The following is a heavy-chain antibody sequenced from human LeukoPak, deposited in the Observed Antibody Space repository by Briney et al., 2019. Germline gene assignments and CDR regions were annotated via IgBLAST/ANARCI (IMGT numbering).Heavy chain of an antibody. J-gene: IGHJ3*02. CDR2: IRSKAYGGTT. CDR3: TGVNSGWYGSAFDI. D-gene: IGHD6-19*01. V-gene: IGHV3-49*04. Sequence: GGSLRLSCTASGFTFGEYAMSWVRQAPGKGLEWVGFIRSKAYGGTTEYAASVKGRFTISRDDSKSIAYLQMNSLKTEDTAVYYCTGVNSGWYGSAFDIWGQGTMVTVSS. CDR1: GFTFGEYA.